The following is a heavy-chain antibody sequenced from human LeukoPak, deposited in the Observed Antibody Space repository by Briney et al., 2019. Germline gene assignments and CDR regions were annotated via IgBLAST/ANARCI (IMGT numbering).Heavy chain of an antibody. J-gene: IGHJ4*02. CDR3: ARGETYYYDSSGYYLGY. Sequence: SETLSLTCTVSGGSISSGGYYWSWIRQHPGKGLEWIGYIYCSGSTYYNPSLKSRVTISVDTSKNQFSLKLSSVTAADTAVYYCARGETYYYDSSGYYLGYWGQGTLVTVSS. D-gene: IGHD3-22*01. CDR1: GGSISSGGYY. CDR2: IYCSGST. V-gene: IGHV4-31*03.